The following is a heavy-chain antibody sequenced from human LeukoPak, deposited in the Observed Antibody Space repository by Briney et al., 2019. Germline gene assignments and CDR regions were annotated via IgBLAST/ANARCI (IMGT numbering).Heavy chain of an antibody. V-gene: IGHV1-46*01. CDR3: AADDYGDYEGSASDI. CDR2: INPSGGST. D-gene: IGHD4-17*01. CDR1: GYTFTSYY. Sequence: ASVKVSCKASGYTFTSYYMHWVRQAPGQGLEWMGIINPSGGSTSYAQKFQGRVTITADKSTSTAYMELSSLRSEDTAVYYCAADDYGDYEGSASDIWGQGTMVTVSS. J-gene: IGHJ3*02.